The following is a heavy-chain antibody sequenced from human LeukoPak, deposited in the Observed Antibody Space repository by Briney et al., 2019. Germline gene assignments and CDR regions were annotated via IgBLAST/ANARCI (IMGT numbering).Heavy chain of an antibody. CDR1: GGSVSSGSYY. J-gene: IGHJ4*02. CDR2: IYYSGST. CDR3: ARDGWGSYYGSGSPRSFDY. D-gene: IGHD3-10*01. V-gene: IGHV4-61*01. Sequence: SETLSRTCTVSGGSVSSGSYYWSWIRQPPGKGLEWIGYIYYSGSTNYNPSLKSRVTISVDTSKNQFSLKLSPVTAADTAVYYCARDGWGSYYGSGSPRSFDYWGQGTLVTVSS.